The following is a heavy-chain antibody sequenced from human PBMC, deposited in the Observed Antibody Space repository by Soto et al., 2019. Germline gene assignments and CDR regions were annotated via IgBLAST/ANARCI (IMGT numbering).Heavy chain of an antibody. CDR1: GFNFSSYA. CDR2: ISYDGGKR. Sequence: GGSLRLSCAASGFNFSSYAMHWVRQAPGKGLEWVAVISYDGGKRYYADSVKGRFTISRDNSQNTLYVEMTSLSAEDTAVYYCAREGQPAAGTTPHNWGQGTLVTVSS. J-gene: IGHJ4*02. V-gene: IGHV3-30*04. CDR3: AREGQPAAGTTPHN. D-gene: IGHD6-13*01.